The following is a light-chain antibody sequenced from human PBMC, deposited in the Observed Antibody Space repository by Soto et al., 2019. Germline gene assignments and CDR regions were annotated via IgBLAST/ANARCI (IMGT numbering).Light chain of an antibody. CDR3: QQYLDWPRT. CDR1: QSVSSSY. CDR2: GAS. V-gene: IGKV3-20*01. J-gene: IGKJ1*01. Sequence: IVLTQSPGTLSLSPGERATLSCRASQSVSSSYLAWYQQKPGQAPRLLIYGASSRATGVPDRFSGSGSGTVFTLTISSLQSDDFAVYYCQQYLDWPRTFGQGTKVDIK.